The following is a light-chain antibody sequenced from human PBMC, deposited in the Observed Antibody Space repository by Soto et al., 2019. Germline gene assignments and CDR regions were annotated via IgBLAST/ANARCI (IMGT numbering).Light chain of an antibody. J-gene: IGKJ5*01. Sequence: ESELTQSLGTLSLPPGERATLPCRASQSVSSNNLAWYQQKLGRAPRLLISVASRRATGIPDRFSGSGSGADFTLTFSSLEPEDFAVYYCQEYGTSPRTFGQGTRLEI. CDR1: QSVSSNN. CDR2: VAS. CDR3: QEYGTSPRT. V-gene: IGKV3-20*01.